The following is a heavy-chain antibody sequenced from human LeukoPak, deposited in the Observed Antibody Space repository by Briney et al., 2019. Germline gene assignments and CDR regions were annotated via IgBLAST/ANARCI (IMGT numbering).Heavy chain of an antibody. Sequence: GGSLRLSCAASGFTFSTYAMSWVRQAPGKGLEWVSAISGSGGSTYYADSVKGRFTISRDNSKSTLYLQMNCLRAEDTAVYYCAKRVVGATDFDYWGQGTLVTVSS. CDR2: ISGSGGST. J-gene: IGHJ4*02. D-gene: IGHD1-26*01. CDR3: AKRVVGATDFDY. CDR1: GFTFSTYA. V-gene: IGHV3-23*01.